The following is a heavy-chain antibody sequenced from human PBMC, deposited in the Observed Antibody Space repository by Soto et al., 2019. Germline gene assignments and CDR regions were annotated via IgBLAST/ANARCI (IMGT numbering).Heavy chain of an antibody. J-gene: IGHJ5*01. CDR2: ISYDGSNS. CDR3: ARDGDYGGNCFDS. CDR1: GFAFRSYA. D-gene: IGHD4-17*01. Sequence: GGSLRLSCTASGFAFRSYAMHWVRQAPGKGLERVAVISYDGSNSYYADSVKGRFTMSRDNSKNTLYLQMNSLRGEDTAVYFCARDGDYGGNCFDSWGQGTLVTVSS. V-gene: IGHV3-30*04.